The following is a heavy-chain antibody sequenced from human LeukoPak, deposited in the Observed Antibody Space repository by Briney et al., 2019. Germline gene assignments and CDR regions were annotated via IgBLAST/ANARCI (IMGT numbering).Heavy chain of an antibody. CDR3: ARDGYYDFWSGQHYYYGMDV. CDR2: IIPIFGTA. CDR1: GGTFSSYA. Sequence: SVKVSCKASGGTFSSYAISWVRQAPGQGLEWMGGIIPIFGTANYAQKFQGRGTITADESTSTAYMELSSLRSEDTAVYYCARDGYYDFWSGQHYYYGMDVWGQGTTVTVSS. D-gene: IGHD3-3*01. J-gene: IGHJ6*02. V-gene: IGHV1-69*13.